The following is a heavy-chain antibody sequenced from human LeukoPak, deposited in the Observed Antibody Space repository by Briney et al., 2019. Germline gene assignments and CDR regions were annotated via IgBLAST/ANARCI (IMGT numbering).Heavy chain of an antibody. CDR2: ITHSGSS. CDR3: VRGIRSWGRKVLDH. Sequence: SETLSLTCAVTGVSFSDSYWSWIRQPPGKGLEWIGEITHSGSSKYNASLKTRVTISVDTSTNQFSLRMNSVTAADTAVYYCVRGIRSWGRKVLDHWGQGTLVTVSS. V-gene: IGHV4-34*01. D-gene: IGHD3-16*01. CDR1: GVSFSDSY. J-gene: IGHJ4*02.